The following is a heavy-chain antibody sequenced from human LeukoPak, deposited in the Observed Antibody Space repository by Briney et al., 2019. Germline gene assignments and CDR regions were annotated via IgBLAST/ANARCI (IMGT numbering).Heavy chain of an antibody. V-gene: IGHV3-74*01. CDR1: GFTFSNAW. CDR3: ARDMGYCSGGSCYSPYYYYGMDV. CDR2: INSDGSST. J-gene: IGHJ6*02. Sequence: GGSLRLSCAASGFTFSNAWMSWVRQAPGKGLVWVSRINSDGSSTSYADSVKGRFTISRDNAKNTLYLQMNSLRAEDTAVYYCARDMGYCSGGSCYSPYYYYGMDVWGQGTTVTVSS. D-gene: IGHD2-15*01.